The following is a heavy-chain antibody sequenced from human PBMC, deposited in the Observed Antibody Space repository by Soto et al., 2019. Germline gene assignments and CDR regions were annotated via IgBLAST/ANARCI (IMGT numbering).Heavy chain of an antibody. D-gene: IGHD3-22*01. CDR3: ARDRRTYYYDSSGYPSHNDAFDI. J-gene: IGHJ3*02. Sequence: SVKVSCKASGGTFSSYAISWVRQAPGQGLEWMGGIIPIFGTANYAQKFQGRVTITADESTSTAYMELSSLRSEDTAVYYCARDRRTYYYDSSGYPSHNDAFDIWGQGTMVTVSS. CDR2: IIPIFGTA. CDR1: GGTFSSYA. V-gene: IGHV1-69*13.